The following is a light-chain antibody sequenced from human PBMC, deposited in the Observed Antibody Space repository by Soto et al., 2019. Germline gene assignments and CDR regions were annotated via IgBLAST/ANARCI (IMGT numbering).Light chain of an antibody. CDR1: QSVGSN. Sequence: EIVMTQSPATLSVSPGERATLSCWASQSVGSNLAWYQQKPGQAPRLLIFDASTRATGIPARFSGSGSGTDFTLTISRLEPEDFAVYYCHQYDIPPQTFGRGTRVEI. CDR3: HQYDIPPQT. V-gene: IGKV3-15*01. CDR2: DAS. J-gene: IGKJ1*01.